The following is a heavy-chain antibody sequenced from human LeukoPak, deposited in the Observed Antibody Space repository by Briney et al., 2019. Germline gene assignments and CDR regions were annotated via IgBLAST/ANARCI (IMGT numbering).Heavy chain of an antibody. V-gene: IGHV3-30*02. Sequence: PGGSLRLSCAASGINFRSSGMHWVRQAPGKGLEWVTFIQNDGSDKYYAASVKGRFTISRDNFKNTVYLHMASLRADDTALYYCAREGGRAVPGRFDQWGQGTLVTVSS. CDR1: GINFRSSG. CDR3: AREGGRAVPGRFDQ. D-gene: IGHD6-13*01. CDR2: IQNDGSDK. J-gene: IGHJ4*02.